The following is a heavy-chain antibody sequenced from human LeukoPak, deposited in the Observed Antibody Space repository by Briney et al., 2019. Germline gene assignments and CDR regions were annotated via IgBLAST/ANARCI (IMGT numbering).Heavy chain of an antibody. J-gene: IGHJ2*01. V-gene: IGHV3-49*03. CDR3: TSCPPGYCSSVWYFDL. Sequence: GGFLRLSCTASGFTFGDYAMSWFRQAPGKGLEWVGFIRSKAYGGTTEYAASVKGRFTISRDDSKSIAYLQMNSLKTEDTAVYYCTSCPPGYCSSVWYFDLWGRGTLVTVSS. CDR1: GFTFGDYA. D-gene: IGHD2-2*01. CDR2: IRSKAYGGTT.